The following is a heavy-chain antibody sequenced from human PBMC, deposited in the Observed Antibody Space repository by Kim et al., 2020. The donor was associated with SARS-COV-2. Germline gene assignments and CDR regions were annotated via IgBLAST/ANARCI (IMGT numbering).Heavy chain of an antibody. CDR1: GYTFTYFT. Sequence: ASVKVSCKTSGYTFTYFTIHWLRQAPGQRLEWLGWINTDTDVTNYSPKFQGRDTFTIDTAASTAYMDLSSLSSEDTAVYYCARDFCGYSSAWYNHWGQGSLVTVYS. CDR2: INTDTDVT. V-gene: IGHV1-3*04. CDR3: ARDFCGYSSAWYNH. J-gene: IGHJ5*02. D-gene: IGHD6-25*01.